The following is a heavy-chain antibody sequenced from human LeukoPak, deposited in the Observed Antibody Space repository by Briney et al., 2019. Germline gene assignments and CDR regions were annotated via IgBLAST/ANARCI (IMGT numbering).Heavy chain of an antibody. CDR2: INPSGGST. Sequence: ASVKVSCKASGYTSTSYYMHWVRQAPGQGLEWMGIINPSGGSTSYAQKFQGRVTMTRDMSTSTVYMELSSLRSEDTAVYYCARARWLTANWFDPWGQGTLVTVSS. CDR3: ARARWLTANWFDP. J-gene: IGHJ5*02. V-gene: IGHV1-46*01. CDR1: GYTSTSYY. D-gene: IGHD2-21*02.